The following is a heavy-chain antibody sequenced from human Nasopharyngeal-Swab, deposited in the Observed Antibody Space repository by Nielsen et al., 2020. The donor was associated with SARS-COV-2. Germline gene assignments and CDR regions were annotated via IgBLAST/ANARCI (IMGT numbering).Heavy chain of an antibody. V-gene: IGHV3-11*04. CDR3: ARDQDVVVPAAIDYYYYGMDV. J-gene: IGHJ6*02. CDR2: ISSSGRTI. D-gene: IGHD2-2*01. Sequence: WIRQPPGKGLEWVSYISSSGRTIYYADSVKGRFTISRDNAKNSLYLQMNSLRAEDTAVYYCARDQDVVVPAAIDYYYYGMDVWGQGTTVTVSS.